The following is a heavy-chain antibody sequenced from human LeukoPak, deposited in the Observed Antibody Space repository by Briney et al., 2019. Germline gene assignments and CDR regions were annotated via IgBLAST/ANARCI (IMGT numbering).Heavy chain of an antibody. CDR3: ARILRGAFYYYYYMDV. CDR1: GGSFSGYY. J-gene: IGHJ6*03. Sequence: SETLSPTCAVYGGSFSGYYWSWIRQPPGKGLEWIGEINHSGSTNYNPSLKSRVTISADTSKNQFSLKLSSVTAADTAVYYCARILRGAFYYYYYMDVWGKGTTVNVSS. CDR2: INHSGST. V-gene: IGHV4-34*01. D-gene: IGHD3-3*01.